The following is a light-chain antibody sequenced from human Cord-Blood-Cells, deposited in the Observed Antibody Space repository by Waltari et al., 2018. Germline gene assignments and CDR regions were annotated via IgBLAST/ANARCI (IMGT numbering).Light chain of an antibody. J-gene: IGLJ1*01. CDR1: SSDVGGYNY. CDR2: DVS. CDR3: CSYAGSYV. Sequence: QSALTQPRSVSGSPGQSVTISCTGTSSDVGGYNYVSWYQQHPGKAPTLMIYDVSKRPSGVPHRFSGSKSGNTASLTISGLQAEDEADYYCCSYAGSYVFGTGTKVTVL. V-gene: IGLV2-11*02.